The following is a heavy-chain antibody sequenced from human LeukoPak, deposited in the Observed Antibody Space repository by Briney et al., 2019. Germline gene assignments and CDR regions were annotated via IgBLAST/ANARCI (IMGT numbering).Heavy chain of an antibody. CDR2: IIPIFGTA. CDR3: ARDIGSSYNWFDP. D-gene: IGHD1-26*01. J-gene: IGHJ5*02. V-gene: IGHV1-69*05. CDR1: GGTFSSYA. Sequence: GSSVKVSCKASGGTFSSYAISWVRQSPGQGLEWMGRIIPIFGTANYVQKFPGRVTITTDESTSTAYLELSSLRSEDRAVYYCARDIGSSYNWFDPWGQGTLVTVSS.